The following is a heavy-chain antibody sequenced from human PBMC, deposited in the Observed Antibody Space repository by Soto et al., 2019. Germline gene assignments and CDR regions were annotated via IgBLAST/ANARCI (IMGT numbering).Heavy chain of an antibody. Sequence: QVQLQESGPGLLKPSETLSLSCTVSGDSVSSGRFYRSWVRQPPGRTLEWIGYITYNGRTKYSPSLQSRVSISMDKSKNQVSMRLTSVTAADTAVYYCARDRGNSWSSYFGLDVWGQGTTVTVSS. D-gene: IGHD3-10*01. CDR3: ARDRGNSWSSYFGLDV. CDR1: GDSVSSGRFY. J-gene: IGHJ6*02. V-gene: IGHV4-61*01. CDR2: ITYNGRT.